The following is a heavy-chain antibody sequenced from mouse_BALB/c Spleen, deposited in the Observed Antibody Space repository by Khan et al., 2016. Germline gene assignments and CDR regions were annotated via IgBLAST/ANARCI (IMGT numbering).Heavy chain of an antibody. D-gene: IGHD2-4*01. CDR2: MNTYTGEP. CDR1: GYTFTNYG. J-gene: IGHJ1*01. CDR3: ARDYDYDGDWYFDV. Sequence: QIQLVQSGPELKKPGETVKISCKASGYTFTNYGVNWVKQAPGKGLKWMGWMNTYTGEPTYADDFKGRFAFSLKTSARTAYLQINNLKNEDTATYFCARDYDYDGDWYFDVWGAGTTVTVSS. V-gene: IGHV9-3-1*01.